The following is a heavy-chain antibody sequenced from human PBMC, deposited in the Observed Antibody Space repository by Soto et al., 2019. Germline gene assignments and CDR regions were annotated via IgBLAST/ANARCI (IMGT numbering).Heavy chain of an antibody. D-gene: IGHD6-13*01. V-gene: IGHV3-7*01. CDR2: IKQDGSEK. Sequence: GGSLRLSCAASGFTFSSYWMSWVRQPPGKGLEWVANIKQDGSEKYYVDSVKGRFTISRDNAKNSLYLQMNSLRAEDTAVYYCARVRSSSWSDGGWFDPWGQGTLVTVSS. J-gene: IGHJ5*02. CDR3: ARVRSSSWSDGGWFDP. CDR1: GFTFSSYW.